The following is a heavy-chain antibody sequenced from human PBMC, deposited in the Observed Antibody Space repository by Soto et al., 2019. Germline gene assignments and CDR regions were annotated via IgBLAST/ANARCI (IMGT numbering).Heavy chain of an antibody. CDR3: ARDLVYSSSWYRPYYYYGMDV. Sequence: GGSLRLSCAASGFTFSSYGMHWVRQAPGKGLEWVAVIWYDGSNKYYADSVKGRFTISRDNSKNTLYLQMNSLRAEDTAVYYCARDLVYSSSWYRPYYYYGMDVWGQGTTVTV. J-gene: IGHJ6*02. V-gene: IGHV3-33*01. CDR1: GFTFSSYG. CDR2: IWYDGSNK. D-gene: IGHD6-13*01.